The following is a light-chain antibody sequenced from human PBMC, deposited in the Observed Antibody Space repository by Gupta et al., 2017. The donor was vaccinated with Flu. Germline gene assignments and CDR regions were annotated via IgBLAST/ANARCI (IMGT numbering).Light chain of an antibody. V-gene: IGKV1-39*01. CDR2: GSS. Sequence: DIQMTQSPSSLSASVGDRVSVSCRASQTINVFLNWYQQKPGGAPKLLIFGSSSLQSGVPSRFSGSGSGTNFTLTISSLQPEDFASYFCQQTYRTPPTFGQGTKLEI. CDR3: QQTYRTPPT. CDR1: QTINVF. J-gene: IGKJ2*01.